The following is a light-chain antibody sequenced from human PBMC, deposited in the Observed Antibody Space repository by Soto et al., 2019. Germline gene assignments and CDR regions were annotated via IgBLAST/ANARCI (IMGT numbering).Light chain of an antibody. Sequence: ALPVTQSPSSLSASVGDPATITCRASQGIRNELGWYQKKPGKDPKILIYAASTLQSEVPSRFSGSGSGTDFNLTISRLQTEDFATYYCLQDYTYPWTFGQGTKVDIK. CDR3: LQDYTYPWT. J-gene: IGKJ1*01. CDR1: QGIRNE. CDR2: AAS. V-gene: IGKV1-6*01.